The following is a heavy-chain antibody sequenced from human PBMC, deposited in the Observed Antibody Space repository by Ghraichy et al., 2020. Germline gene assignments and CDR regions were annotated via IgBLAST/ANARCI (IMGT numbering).Heavy chain of an antibody. V-gene: IGHV1-69*13. CDR1: GGTFSSYA. CDR2: IIPIFGTA. Sequence: SVKVSCKASGGTFSSYAISWVRQAPGQGLEWMGGIIPIFGTANYAQKFQGRVTITADESTSTAYMELSSLRSEDTAVYYCARGSYSGSYLGAFDIWGQGTMVTVSS. J-gene: IGHJ3*02. CDR3: ARGSYSGSYLGAFDI. D-gene: IGHD1-26*01.